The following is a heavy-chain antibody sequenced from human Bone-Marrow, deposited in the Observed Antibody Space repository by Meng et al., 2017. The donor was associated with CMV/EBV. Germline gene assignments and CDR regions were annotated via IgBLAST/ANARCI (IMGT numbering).Heavy chain of an antibody. J-gene: IGHJ4*02. V-gene: IGHV3-23*03. CDR3: AKDKRPYYDSSGVALSN. CDR1: GFTFGRYA. D-gene: IGHD3-22*01. Sequence: GESLKISCAASGFTFGRYAMNWGRQAPGKGLVWVSIIYSGSNSTNYADSVKGPFTISGENSNNTLCLLINGLRAEDTALFYCAKDKRPYYDSSGVALSNWGQGTLVTVYS. CDR2: IYSGSNST.